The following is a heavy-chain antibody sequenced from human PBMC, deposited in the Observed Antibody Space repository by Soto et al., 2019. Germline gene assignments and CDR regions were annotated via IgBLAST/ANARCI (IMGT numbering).Heavy chain of an antibody. J-gene: IGHJ4*02. Sequence: QITLKESGPTRVRPTQTLALTCTFSGFSLTTSGVGVGWIRKTPGKALEWLAGIYCDDDKRYSPSLKGRLTITKDTSKNQVVLTMADMDPVDTATYFCAHRGYMYGNWDHGYFDYWGQGTLVTVSS. CDR1: GFSLTTSGVG. V-gene: IGHV2-5*02. CDR3: AHRGYMYGNWDHGYFDY. CDR2: IYCDDDK. D-gene: IGHD5-18*01.